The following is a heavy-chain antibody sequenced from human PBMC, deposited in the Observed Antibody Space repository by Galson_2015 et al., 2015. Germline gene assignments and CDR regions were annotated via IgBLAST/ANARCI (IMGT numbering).Heavy chain of an antibody. J-gene: IGHJ4*02. CDR3: ARSGQWLQSQLGFDY. V-gene: IGHV3-11*01. CDR1: RFTFSDYF. CDR2: ISDRGTAI. Sequence: SLRISCAASRFTFSDYFMTWIRQAPGKGLEWISYISDRGTAIYYADSVKGRFTVSRDNAKKVMYLQMNSLRVEDTAVYYCARSGQWLQSQLGFDYWGQGTLVTVPS. D-gene: IGHD5-24*01.